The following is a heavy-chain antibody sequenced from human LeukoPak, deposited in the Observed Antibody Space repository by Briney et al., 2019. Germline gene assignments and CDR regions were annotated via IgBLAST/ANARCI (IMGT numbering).Heavy chain of an antibody. CDR1: GFSFSSHA. J-gene: IGHJ4*02. D-gene: IGHD4/OR15-4a*01. CDR3: ARGRAYDYGVLDE. Sequence: GGSLRLSCVASGFSFSSHAMSWVRQAPGEGLQWVSAISDTGKTTFYTDSVRGWFNLSRDDSKNTLLLPMGGLGADDTAVYYCARGRAYDYGVLDEWGQGTLVTVSS. V-gene: IGHV3-23*01. CDR2: ISDTGKTT.